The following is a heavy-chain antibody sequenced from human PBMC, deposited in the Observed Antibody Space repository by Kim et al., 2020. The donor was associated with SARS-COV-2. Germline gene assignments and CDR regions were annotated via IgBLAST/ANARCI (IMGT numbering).Heavy chain of an antibody. Sequence: GGSLRLSCAASGFTFDDYTMHWVRQAPGKGLEWVSLISWDGGSTYYADSVKGRFTISRDNSKNSLYLQMNSLRTEDTALYYCAKDINKMWYYYYGMDVWGQGTTVTVSS. V-gene: IGHV3-43*01. CDR3: AKDINKMWYYYYGMDV. CDR1: GFTFDDYT. J-gene: IGHJ6*02. CDR2: ISWDGGST. D-gene: IGHD2-21*01.